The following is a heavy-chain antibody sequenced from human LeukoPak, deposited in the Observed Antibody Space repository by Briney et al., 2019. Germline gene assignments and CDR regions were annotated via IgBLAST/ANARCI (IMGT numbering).Heavy chain of an antibody. CDR3: ARRTHNNAGYYYYYYMDV. J-gene: IGHJ6*03. D-gene: IGHD1-14*01. CDR1: GGSISSYY. CDR2: IYTSGST. V-gene: IGHV4-4*07. Sequence: PSETLSLTCTVSGGSISSYYGSWFRRPAGKALKWIGRIYTSGSTNYNPSLKSRVTMSVDTSKNQFSLKLSSVTAADTAVYYCARRTHNNAGYYYYYYMDVWGKGTTVTVSS.